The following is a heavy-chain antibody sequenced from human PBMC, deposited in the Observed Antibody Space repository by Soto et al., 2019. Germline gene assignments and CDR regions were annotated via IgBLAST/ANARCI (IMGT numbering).Heavy chain of an antibody. D-gene: IGHD3-10*01. CDR1: GGTFSSYT. Sequence: SVKVSCKASGGTFSSYTISWVRQAPGQGLEWMGRIIPILGIANYAQKFQGRVTITADKSTSTAYMELSSLRSEDTAVYYCARDLYGSGSYYPTYNWFDPWGQGTLVTVSS. CDR3: ARDLYGSGSYYPTYNWFDP. CDR2: IIPILGIA. V-gene: IGHV1-69*04. J-gene: IGHJ5*02.